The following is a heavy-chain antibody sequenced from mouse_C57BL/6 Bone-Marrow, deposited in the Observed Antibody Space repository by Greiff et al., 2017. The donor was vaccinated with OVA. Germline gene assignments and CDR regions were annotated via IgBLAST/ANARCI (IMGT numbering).Heavy chain of an antibody. J-gene: IGHJ4*01. CDR2: IRSKSNNYAT. CDR3: VRHEYSRAMDY. CDR1: GFSFNTYA. V-gene: IGHV10-1*01. Sequence: EVQVVESGGGLVQPKGSLKLSCAASGFSFNTYAMNWVRQAPGKGLEWVARIRSKSNNYATYYADSVKDRFTISRDDSESMLYLQMNNFKTEDTAMYYCVRHEYSRAMDYWGQGTSVTVSS. D-gene: IGHD5-2*01.